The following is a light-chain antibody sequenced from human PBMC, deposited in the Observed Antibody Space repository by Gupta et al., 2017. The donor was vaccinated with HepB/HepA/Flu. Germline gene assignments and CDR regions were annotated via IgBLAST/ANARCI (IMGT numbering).Light chain of an antibody. J-gene: IGKJ1*01. CDR2: AAS. CDR1: QSISSY. CDR3: QQRDSTPRT. Sequence: DIQMTQSPSSLSASVGDRVTITCRASQSISSYLNWYQQKPGKAPKLLIYAASSLQSGVPSRFSGSGSGTDFTLTISSLQPEDFATYYCQQRDSTPRTFNQGTKVEIK. V-gene: IGKV1-39*01.